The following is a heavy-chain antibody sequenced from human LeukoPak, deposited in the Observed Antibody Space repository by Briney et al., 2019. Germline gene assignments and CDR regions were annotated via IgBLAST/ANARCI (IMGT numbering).Heavy chain of an antibody. V-gene: IGHV3-74*01. CDR2: INSDGSST. J-gene: IGHJ2*01. Sequence: GGSLRLFCAASGFTFSSYWMHWVRQAPGKGLVWVSRINSDGSSTSYADSVKGRFTISRDNAKNTLYLQMNSLRAEDTAVYYCARDDQLFWYFDLWGRGTLVTVSS. D-gene: IGHD2-2*01. CDR1: GFTFSSYW. CDR3: ARDDQLFWYFDL.